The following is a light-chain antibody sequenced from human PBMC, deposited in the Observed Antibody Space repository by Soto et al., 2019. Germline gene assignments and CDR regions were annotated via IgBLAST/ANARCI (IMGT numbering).Light chain of an antibody. V-gene: IGKV3-15*01. CDR3: QPYNNWPGT. J-gene: IGKJ1*01. CDR2: GAS. CDR1: QSVSSK. Sequence: EIVLTQSPGTLSVSPGEKATLSCRASQSVSSKLAWYQQKPGQAPRLLFYGASTGATGIPARFSGSGSETEFTLSISSLQSKDFAVYYCQPYNNWPGTFGQGTKVEIK.